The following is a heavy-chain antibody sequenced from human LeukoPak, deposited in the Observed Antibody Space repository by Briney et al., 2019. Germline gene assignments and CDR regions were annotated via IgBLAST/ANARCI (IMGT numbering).Heavy chain of an antibody. Sequence: SETLSLTCTVSGGSISSSSYYWGWIRQPPGKGLEWIGSIYYSGSTYYNPSLKSRVTISVDTSKNQFSLKLSSVTAADTAVYYCARYCSGGSCYYMDVWGKGTTVTISS. CDR2: IYYSGST. CDR1: GGSISSSSYY. V-gene: IGHV4-39*01. D-gene: IGHD2-15*01. CDR3: ARYCSGGSCYYMDV. J-gene: IGHJ6*03.